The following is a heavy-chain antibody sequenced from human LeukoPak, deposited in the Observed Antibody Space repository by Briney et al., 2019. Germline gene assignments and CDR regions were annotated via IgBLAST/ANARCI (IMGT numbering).Heavy chain of an antibody. V-gene: IGHV4-34*01. CDR2: INYSGST. D-gene: IGHD1-26*01. CDR1: GGSFSGYY. CDR3: ARVRRQGLGYYYGMDV. Sequence: KTSETLSLTCAVYGGSFSGYYWSWIRQPPGEGLEWIGEINYSGSTNYNPSLKSRVTISVDTSKNQFSLKLSSVTAADTAVYYCARVRRQGLGYYYGMDVWGQGTTVTVSS. J-gene: IGHJ6*02.